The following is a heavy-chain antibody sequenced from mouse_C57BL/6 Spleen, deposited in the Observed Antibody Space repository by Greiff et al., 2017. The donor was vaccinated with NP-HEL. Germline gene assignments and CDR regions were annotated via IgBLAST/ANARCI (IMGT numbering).Heavy chain of an antibody. J-gene: IGHJ1*03. Sequence: EVQLVESGGGLVQSGRSLRLSCATSGFTFSDFYMEWVRQAPGKGLEWIAASRNKANDYTTEYSASVKGRFIVSRDTSQSILYLQMNALRAEDTAIYYCARDASTGHWYFDVWGTGTTVTVSS. CDR2: SRNKANDYTT. CDR1: GFTFSDFY. V-gene: IGHV7-1*01. CDR3: ARDASTGHWYFDV. D-gene: IGHD4-1*02.